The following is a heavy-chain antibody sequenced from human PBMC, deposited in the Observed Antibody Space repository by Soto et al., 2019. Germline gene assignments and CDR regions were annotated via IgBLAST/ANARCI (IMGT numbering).Heavy chain of an antibody. Sequence: SETLSLTCTVSGASINSCDSHWTWIRQSPGKGLEGIGNIYYSGSINYNPSLKSRISISIDTSKNQFSLNLTSVTASDTAGYDCATQRLVAGYYCLDQWGQGTRVTVSS. CDR3: ATQRLVAGYYCLDQ. V-gene: IGHV4-30-4*01. CDR1: GASINSCDSH. D-gene: IGHD6-19*01. J-gene: IGHJ4*02. CDR2: IYYSGSI.